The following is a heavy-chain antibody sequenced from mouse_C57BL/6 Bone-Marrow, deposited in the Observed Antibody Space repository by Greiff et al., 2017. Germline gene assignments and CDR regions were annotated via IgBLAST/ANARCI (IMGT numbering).Heavy chain of an antibody. CDR3: ARPYYSNYWYFDV. V-gene: IGHV1-55*01. D-gene: IGHD2-5*01. CDR2: IYPGSGTT. Sequence: QVQLKQPGAELVKPGASVKMSCKASGYTFTSYWITWVKQRPGQGLEWIGDIYPGSGTTNYNEKFKSKATLTVDTSSSTAYMQLSSLTSEDSAVYYCARPYYSNYWYFDVWGTGTTVTVSS. J-gene: IGHJ1*03. CDR1: GYTFTSYW.